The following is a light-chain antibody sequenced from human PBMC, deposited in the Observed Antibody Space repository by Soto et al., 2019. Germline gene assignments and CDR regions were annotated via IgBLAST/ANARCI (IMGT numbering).Light chain of an antibody. V-gene: IGKV1-33*01. CDR1: QDISNY. J-gene: IGKJ3*01. CDR3: QQYDNLPPFT. CDR2: DAS. Sequence: IQMTRTQSSLSASVGDRVTITCQASQDISNYLNWYQQKPGKAPKLLIYDASNLETGVPSRFSGSGSGTDFTFTISSLQPEDIATYYCQQYDNLPPFTFGPGTKVDIK.